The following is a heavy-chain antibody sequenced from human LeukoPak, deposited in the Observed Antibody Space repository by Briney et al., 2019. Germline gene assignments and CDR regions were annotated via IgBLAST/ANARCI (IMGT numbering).Heavy chain of an antibody. CDR3: ARDSLEPTTRKGGYYYYMDV. Sequence: HPGGSLRLSCAASGFTFSSYAMSWVRQAPGKGLEWVSVIYSGGSTYYADSVKGRFTISRDNSKNTLYLQMNSLRAEDTAVYYCARDSLEPTTRKGGYYYYMDVWGKGTTVTVSS. V-gene: IGHV3-66*02. CDR1: GFTFSSYA. D-gene: IGHD4-17*01. CDR2: IYSGGST. J-gene: IGHJ6*03.